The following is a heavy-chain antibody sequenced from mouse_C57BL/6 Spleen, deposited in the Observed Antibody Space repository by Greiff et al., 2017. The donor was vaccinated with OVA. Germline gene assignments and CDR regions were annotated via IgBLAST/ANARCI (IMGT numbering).Heavy chain of an antibody. V-gene: IGHV8-8*01. CDR2: IWWDDDK. D-gene: IGHD1-1*01. J-gene: IGHJ1*03. CDR3: ARMGYYYGSSYVKWYFDV. Sequence: QVTLKESGPGILQPSQTLSLTCSFSGFSLRTFGLGVGWIRQPSGKGLEWLAPIWWDDDKYYNPALKSRLTISKDTSKNQVFLKIANVDTADTATYYCARMGYYYGSSYVKWYFDVWGTGTTVTVSS. CDR1: GFSLRTFGLG.